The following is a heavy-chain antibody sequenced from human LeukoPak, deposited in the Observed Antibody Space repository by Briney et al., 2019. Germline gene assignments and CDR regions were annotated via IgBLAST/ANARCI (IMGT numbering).Heavy chain of an antibody. J-gene: IGHJ5*02. D-gene: IGHD2-15*01. V-gene: IGHV1-58*02. CDR1: GFTFTSSA. CDR3: GADVCSGGSCPLDP. CDR2: IVVGSGNT. Sequence: GASVKVSCKASGFTFTSSAMQWVRQARGQRLEWIGWIVVGSGNTNYAQNFQGRVTITRDMSTSTAYMELSSLRSEDTAVYYCGADVCSGGSCPLDPWGQGTLVTVSS.